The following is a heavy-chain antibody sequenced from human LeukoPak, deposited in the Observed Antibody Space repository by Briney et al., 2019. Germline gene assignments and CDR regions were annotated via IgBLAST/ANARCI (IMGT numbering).Heavy chain of an antibody. CDR1: GFIFSRYW. J-gene: IGHJ4*02. CDR3: VRLLDSDY. V-gene: IGHV3-74*01. CDR2: INSDGSAT. D-gene: IGHD2-15*01. Sequence: PGGSLRLSCVGSGFIFSRYWMHWVRQAPGKGLVWVSRINSDGSATEYADSVKGQFTIPRDNAKNTLYLQMNSLRPEDTAVYYCVRLLDSDYWGQGTLVTVSS.